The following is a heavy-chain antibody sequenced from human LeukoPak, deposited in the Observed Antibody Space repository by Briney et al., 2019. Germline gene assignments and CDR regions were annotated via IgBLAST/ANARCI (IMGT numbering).Heavy chain of an antibody. D-gene: IGHD1-26*01. CDR2: ISGRTSTV. J-gene: IGHJ6*03. CDR1: GFTFSPYS. CDR3: AKDLNSGSRLYYMDV. V-gene: IGHV3-48*01. Sequence: GGSLRLSCVVSGFTFSPYSMNWVRQAPGKGLEWVAYISGRTSTVYYADSVYGRFTISRDNAKNTLYLQMNSLRAEDTAVYYCAKDLNSGSRLYYMDVWGKGTTVTVSS.